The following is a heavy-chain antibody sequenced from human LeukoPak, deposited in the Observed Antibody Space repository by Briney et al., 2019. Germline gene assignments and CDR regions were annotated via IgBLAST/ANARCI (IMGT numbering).Heavy chain of an antibody. J-gene: IGHJ4*02. CDR2: ISYDGSNK. V-gene: IGHV3-30-3*01. Sequence: GGSLRLSCAASGFTFSSYWMHWVRQAPGKGLEWVAVISYDGSNKYYADSVKGRFTISRDNSKNTLYLQMNSLRAEDTAVYYCARVPEGSSGWYYDYWGQGTLVTVSS. CDR3: ARVPEGSSGWYYDY. D-gene: IGHD6-19*01. CDR1: GFTFSSYW.